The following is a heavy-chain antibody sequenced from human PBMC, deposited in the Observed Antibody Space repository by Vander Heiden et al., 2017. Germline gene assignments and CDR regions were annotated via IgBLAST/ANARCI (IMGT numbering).Heavy chain of an antibody. CDR2: INHSGST. Sequence: QVQLQQWGAGLVKPSETLSLTCAVYGGSFSGYYWSWIRQPPGKGLEWIGEINHSGSTNYNPSLKSRVTISVDTSKNQFSLKLSSVTAADTAVYYCARGVPYSGSYIDYWGQGTLVTVSS. D-gene: IGHD1-26*01. CDR1: GGSFSGYY. V-gene: IGHV4-34*01. J-gene: IGHJ4*02. CDR3: ARGVPYSGSYIDY.